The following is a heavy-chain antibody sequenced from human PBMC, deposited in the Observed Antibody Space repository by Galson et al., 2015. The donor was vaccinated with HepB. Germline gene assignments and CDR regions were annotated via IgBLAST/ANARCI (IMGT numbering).Heavy chain of an antibody. D-gene: IGHD3-10*01. Sequence: SVKVSCKASGGTFSSYTISWVRQAPGQGLEWMGRIIPILGIANYTQKFQGRVTITRDTSASTAYMELSSLRSEDTAVYYCARDYYGSGSLPSGMDVWGQGTTVTVSS. CDR2: IIPILGIA. CDR3: ARDYYGSGSLPSGMDV. CDR1: GGTFSSYT. J-gene: IGHJ6*02. V-gene: IGHV1-69*04.